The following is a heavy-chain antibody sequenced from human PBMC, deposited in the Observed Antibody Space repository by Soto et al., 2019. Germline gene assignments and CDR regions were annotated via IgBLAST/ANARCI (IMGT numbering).Heavy chain of an antibody. Sequence: QVPLVGYGGGVFQPGGTLRLSGEAPGFSVSSRGMHCVRRSPGKGLDWVALIWADGSSQYYVDSVKGRFTISSDNSRNTLYVQMNSLRAEDTAVYYCAKESVMFSGGRWYSTFFEDWGQGTLVTVTP. CDR3: AKESVMFSGGRWYSTFFED. CDR1: GFSVSSRG. D-gene: IGHD2-15*01. J-gene: IGHJ4*02. CDR2: IWADGSSQ. V-gene: IGHV3-33*06.